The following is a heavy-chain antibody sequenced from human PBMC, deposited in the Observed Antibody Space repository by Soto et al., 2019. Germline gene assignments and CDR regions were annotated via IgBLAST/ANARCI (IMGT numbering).Heavy chain of an antibody. CDR2: IIPIFGTA. V-gene: IGHV1-69*01. J-gene: IGHJ6*02. CDR1: GGTFSSYA. Sequence: QVQLVQSGAEVKKPGSSVKVSCKASGGTFSSYAISWVRQAPGQGLEWMGGIIPIFGTANYAQKFQGRVTITADESTSTAYMELSSLRSEDTAVYYCAIKAYSSSWSANVLRGWDYYYGMDVWGQGTTVTVSS. D-gene: IGHD6-13*01. CDR3: AIKAYSSSWSANVLRGWDYYYGMDV.